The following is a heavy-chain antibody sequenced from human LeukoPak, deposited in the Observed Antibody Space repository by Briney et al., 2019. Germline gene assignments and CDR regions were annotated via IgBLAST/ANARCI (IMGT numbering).Heavy chain of an antibody. J-gene: IGHJ3*01. CDR1: GFTVSSNY. CDR3: ATRDYYDSSGYSDAFDV. V-gene: IGHV3-66*02. D-gene: IGHD3-22*01. Sequence: GGSLRLSCAASGFTVSSNYMSWVRQAPGKGLEWVSVIYSGGSTYYADSVKGRFTISRDNSKNTLYLQMNSLRAEDTAVYYCATRDYYDSSGYSDAFDVWGQGTMVTVSS. CDR2: IYSGGST.